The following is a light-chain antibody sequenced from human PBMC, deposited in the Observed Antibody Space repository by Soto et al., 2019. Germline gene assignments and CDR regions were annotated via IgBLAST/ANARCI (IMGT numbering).Light chain of an antibody. CDR2: DVS. CDR3: SSYRNSYTPV. V-gene: IGLV2-14*01. CDR1: SSDIGGYNY. J-gene: IGLJ2*01. Sequence: QSALTQPASVSGSPGQSITISCTGTSSDIGGYNYVSWYQQHPGKAPKLMIYDVSILPSGVSNRFSGSKSGNTASLTISGLQAEDEADYYCSSYRNSYTPVFGGGTKVTVL.